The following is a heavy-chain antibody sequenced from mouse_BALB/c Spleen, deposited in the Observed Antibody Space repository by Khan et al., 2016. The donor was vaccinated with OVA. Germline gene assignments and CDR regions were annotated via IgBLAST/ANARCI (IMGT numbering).Heavy chain of an antibody. CDR2: INPSNGYT. J-gene: IGHJ3*01. CDR1: GYTFTSYT. Sequence: QIQLVQSGAELARPGASVKMSCKASGYTFTSYTINWIKKRPGQGLEWIGYINPSNGYTNYNQKFKDKATLTTDKSSTTAYLQLSSLTSDDSAVYNSGRDGAYHRNDGWFAYWGQGTLVTVSA. CDR3: GRDGAYHRNDGWFAY. V-gene: IGHV1-4*01. D-gene: IGHD2-14*01.